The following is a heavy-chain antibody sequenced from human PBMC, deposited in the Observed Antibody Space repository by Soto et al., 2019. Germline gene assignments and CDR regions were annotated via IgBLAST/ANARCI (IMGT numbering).Heavy chain of an antibody. CDR1: GGSISSGDYY. CDR2: IHYSGST. CDR3: ARGTETDFDY. J-gene: IGHJ4*02. V-gene: IGHV4-31*03. Sequence: TLSLTCTVSGGSISSGDYYWTWIRQHPGKGLEWIGYIHYSGSTYYNPSLKSRVTISVDTSKNQFSLKLSSVTAADTAVYYCARGTETDFDYWGQGTLVTVSS.